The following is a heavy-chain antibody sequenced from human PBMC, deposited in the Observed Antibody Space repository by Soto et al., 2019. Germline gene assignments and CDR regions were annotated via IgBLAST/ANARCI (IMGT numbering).Heavy chain of an antibody. V-gene: IGHV4-38-2*02. J-gene: IGHJ4*02. D-gene: IGHD1-26*01. Sequence: SETLSLTCPVSGYSISIGNYWGWIRQPPGKRLEWIGSIYQSGSTYYNPSLRSRATISVDTSKNQFSLKLSSVTAADTAVYYCARVLGAPLYYFDCRGQGILVTVSS. CDR1: GYSISIGNY. CDR3: ARVLGAPLYYFDC. CDR2: IYQSGST.